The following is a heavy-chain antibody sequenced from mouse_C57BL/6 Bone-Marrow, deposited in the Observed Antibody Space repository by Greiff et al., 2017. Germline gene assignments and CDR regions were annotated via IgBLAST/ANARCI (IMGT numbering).Heavy chain of an antibody. D-gene: IGHD2-1*01. Sequence: QVQLKESGPELVKPGASVKISCKASGYAFSSSWMNWVKQRPGKGLEWIGRIYPGDGDTNYNGKFKGKATLHADKSSSTAYMQLSSLTSEDSAVYFCARSIYYGNYLYAMDYWGQGTSGTVSS. V-gene: IGHV1-82*01. CDR1: GYAFSSSW. CDR3: ARSIYYGNYLYAMDY. J-gene: IGHJ4*01. CDR2: IYPGDGDT.